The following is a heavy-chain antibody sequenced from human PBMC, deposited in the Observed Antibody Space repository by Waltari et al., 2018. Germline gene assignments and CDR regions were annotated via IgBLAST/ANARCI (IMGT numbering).Heavy chain of an antibody. Sequence: EVQLVESGVSLIQPGGSQRLSCAASGLTVSSNYMSWVRQAPGKGLEWVSVIYGGGNTYYADSVKGRFTISRDNSNNTLYLQMNSLRAEDTAVYYCARGSLAATGTFDSWGQGTLVTGSS. J-gene: IGHJ4*02. CDR1: GLTVSSNY. D-gene: IGHD6-13*01. V-gene: IGHV3-53*01. CDR2: IYGGGNT. CDR3: ARGSLAATGTFDS.